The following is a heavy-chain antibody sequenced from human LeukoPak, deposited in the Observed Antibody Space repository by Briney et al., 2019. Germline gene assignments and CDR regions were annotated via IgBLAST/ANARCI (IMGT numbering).Heavy chain of an antibody. CDR1: GVSISSYY. V-gene: IGHV4-4*07. J-gene: IGHJ4*02. CDR2: IYTSGRT. Sequence: SETLSLTYTVSGVSISSYYWSWIRQPAGKGLEWIGRIYTSGRTNYNLSLKSRVTLSVDASRNQFSLKLSSVPHADAHVYYCARDLKYWGQGTLVTVSS. CDR3: ARDLKY.